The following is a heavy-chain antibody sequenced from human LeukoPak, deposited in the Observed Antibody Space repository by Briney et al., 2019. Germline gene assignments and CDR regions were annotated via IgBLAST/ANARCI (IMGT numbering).Heavy chain of an antibody. CDR3: AKDLGYCSGGSCYDGFDFDY. CDR1: GFTFTSYA. CDR2: ITSSGANT. Sequence: GSLRLSCAASGFTFTSYALSWVRQTPGKGLEWVSAITSSGANTYYADSVKGRFTISRDNFKNTLFLQMNSLRAEDTAVYYCAKDLGYCSGGSCYDGFDFDYWGQGTLVTVSS. J-gene: IGHJ4*02. V-gene: IGHV3-23*01. D-gene: IGHD2-15*01.